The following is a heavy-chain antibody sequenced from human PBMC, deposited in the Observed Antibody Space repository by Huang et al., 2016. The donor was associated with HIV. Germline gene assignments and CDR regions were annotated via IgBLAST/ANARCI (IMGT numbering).Heavy chain of an antibody. CDR3: ARHANSVVRRLDS. V-gene: IGHV5-51*01. CDR1: GDTLIKYY. CDR2: IYVRDAET. Sequence: EVQLVQSGAEVKKPGNSLKISCKGSGDTLIKYYMAWVRQMPGKGLGWMGSIYVRDAETKYSPSFQGHVTIAADRSTGTAYLQWASLKASDTAFYYCARHANSVVRRLDSWGQGTLVTVSS. J-gene: IGHJ4*02. D-gene: IGHD1-26*01.